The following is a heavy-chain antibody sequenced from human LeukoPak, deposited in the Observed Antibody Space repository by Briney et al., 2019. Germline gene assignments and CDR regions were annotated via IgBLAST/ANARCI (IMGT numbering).Heavy chain of an antibody. Sequence: ASVKVSCKASGYTFTRYFMHWVRQAPGQGLEWMGWINPNSRGTNYAQKFQGRVTMTRDTSISTAYMELSRLRSDDTAVYYCARGGYGKLGIRLLYGDWGQGTLVTVSS. V-gene: IGHV1-2*02. CDR3: ARGGYGKLGIRLLYGD. CDR2: INPNSRGT. J-gene: IGHJ4*02. D-gene: IGHD7-27*01. CDR1: GYTFTRYF.